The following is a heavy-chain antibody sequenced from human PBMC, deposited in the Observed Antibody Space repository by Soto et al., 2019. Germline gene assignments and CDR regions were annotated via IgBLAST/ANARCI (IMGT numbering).Heavy chain of an antibody. V-gene: IGHV4-61*08. D-gene: IGHD2-21*02. CDR1: GGSISSGGYY. CDR3: ARDLWGYCGTDCYPLDV. Sequence: SETLSLTCTVSGGSISSGGYYWSWIRQPPGKGLEWIGYMYKTGSTVYNPSFKSRVTISVDTSKNQFSLKLNSVTAADTAVYYCARDLWGYCGTDCYPLDVWGQGTTVTVSS. CDR2: MYKTGST. J-gene: IGHJ6*02.